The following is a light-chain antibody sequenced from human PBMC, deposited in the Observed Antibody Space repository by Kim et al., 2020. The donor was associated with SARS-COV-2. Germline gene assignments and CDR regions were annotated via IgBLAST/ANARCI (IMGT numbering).Light chain of an antibody. CDR1: SSDIGGYNY. V-gene: IGLV2-11*01. CDR3: CSYAGSTYV. J-gene: IGLJ1*01. CDR2: DVS. Sequence: QSALTQPRSVSGSPGQSVTISCTGSSSDIGGYNYVSWYQHHPGKAPKLMIYDVSKRPSGVPDRFSGLKSGNTASLTISGLQAEDEADYYCCSYAGSTYVFGTGTKVTVL.